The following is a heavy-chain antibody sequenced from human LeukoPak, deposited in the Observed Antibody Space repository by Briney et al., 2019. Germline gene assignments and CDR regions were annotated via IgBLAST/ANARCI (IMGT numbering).Heavy chain of an antibody. J-gene: IGHJ5*02. Sequence: SETLSLTCTVSVGSIRPYYASCIRQPPGKGLEWIGYIYYSGSTNYNPSLKSRVTISVDTSKNQFSLKLSSVTAADTGQCCGSRHYGQDWWRSRWNCCDPWGQGTLVTVSS. CDR1: VGSIRPYY. V-gene: IGHV4-59*08. CDR3: SRHYGQDWWRSRWNCCDP. CDR2: IYYSGST. D-gene: IGHD3-16*01.